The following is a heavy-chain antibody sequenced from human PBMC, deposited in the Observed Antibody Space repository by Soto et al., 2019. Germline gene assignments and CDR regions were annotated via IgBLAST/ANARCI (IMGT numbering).Heavy chain of an antibody. V-gene: IGHV3-33*01. CDR3: ARDASSGRPFDY. D-gene: IGHD6-19*01. Sequence: PGGSLRLSCAASGFTFSSYGMHWVRQAPGKGLEWVAVIWYDGSNKYYADSVKGRFTISRDNSKNTLYLQMNSLRAEDTAVYYCARDASSGRPFDYWGQGTLVTVSS. CDR1: GFTFSSYG. CDR2: IWYDGSNK. J-gene: IGHJ4*02.